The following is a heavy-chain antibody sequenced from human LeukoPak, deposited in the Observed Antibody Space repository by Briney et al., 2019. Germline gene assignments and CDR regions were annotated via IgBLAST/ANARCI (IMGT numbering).Heavy chain of an antibody. D-gene: IGHD1-26*01. CDR2: IYYSGST. Sequence: KASETLSLTCTVSGGSISSSSYYWGWVRQPPGKGLEWIGSIYYSGSTYYNPSLKSRVTISVDTSKNQFSLKLSSVTAADTAVYYCATRSGSYSYDAFDIWGQGTMVTVSS. V-gene: IGHV4-39*01. J-gene: IGHJ3*02. CDR3: ATRSGSYSYDAFDI. CDR1: GGSISSSSYY.